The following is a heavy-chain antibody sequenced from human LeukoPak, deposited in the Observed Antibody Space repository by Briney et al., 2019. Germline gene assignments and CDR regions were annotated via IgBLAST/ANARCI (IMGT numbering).Heavy chain of an antibody. J-gene: IGHJ4*02. CDR1: GFTFDDYA. CDR2: ISWNSGSI. D-gene: IGHD6-13*01. V-gene: IGHV3-9*01. Sequence: GRSLRLSCAASGFTFDDYAMHWVRQAPGKGLEWVSGISWNSGSIGYADSVKGRFTISRDNAKNSLYLQMNSLRTEDTAVYYCAKGSSWSFDYWGQGTLVTVSS. CDR3: AKGSSWSFDY.